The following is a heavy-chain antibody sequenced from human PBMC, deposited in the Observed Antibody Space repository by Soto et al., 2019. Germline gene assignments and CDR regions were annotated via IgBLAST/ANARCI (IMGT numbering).Heavy chain of an antibody. V-gene: IGHV3-23*01. CDR1: GFTFSSYA. CDR2: ISGSGGST. Sequence: GGSLRLSCAASGFTFSSYAMSWVRQAPGKGLEWVSAISGSGGSTYYADSVKGRFTISRDNSKNTLYLQMNSLRAEDTAVYYCASKPHDFWSGYSYYYGMDVWGQGTTVTVS. D-gene: IGHD3-3*01. CDR3: ASKPHDFWSGYSYYYGMDV. J-gene: IGHJ6*02.